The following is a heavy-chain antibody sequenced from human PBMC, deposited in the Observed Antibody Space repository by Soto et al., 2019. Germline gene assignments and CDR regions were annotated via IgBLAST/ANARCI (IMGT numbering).Heavy chain of an antibody. V-gene: IGHV4-59*08. CDR1: GVSISSYY. CDR3: ARLEYSSKHFDP. Sequence: PSETLSLTCTVSGVSISSYYWSWIRQPPGKGLEWIGYIYYSGSTNYNPSLKSRVTISVDTSKNQFSLKLSSVTAADTAVYYCARLEYSSKHFDPWGQGTLVTVSS. D-gene: IGHD6-6*01. CDR2: IYYSGST. J-gene: IGHJ5*02.